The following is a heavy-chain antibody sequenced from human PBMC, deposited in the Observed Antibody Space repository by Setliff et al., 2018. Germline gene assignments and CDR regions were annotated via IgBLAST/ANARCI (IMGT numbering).Heavy chain of an antibody. CDR3: ARLFQGYDYYKKFDS. Sequence: ASVKVSCKASGYTFAGYYMHWVRQTPGQGLEWMGWINPISGGAKYSPKFQGRVAMTRDTSVTTAFLELSGLTYDDTAVYYCARLFQGYDYYKKFDSWGQGTLVTVSS. V-gene: IGHV1-2*02. D-gene: IGHD3-10*01. J-gene: IGHJ4*02. CDR2: INPISGGA. CDR1: GYTFAGYY.